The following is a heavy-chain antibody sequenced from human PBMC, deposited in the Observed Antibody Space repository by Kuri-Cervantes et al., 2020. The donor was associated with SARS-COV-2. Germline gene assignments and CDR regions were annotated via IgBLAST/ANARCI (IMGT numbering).Heavy chain of an antibody. D-gene: IGHD4-17*01. Sequence: GGSLRLSCTVSGGSISSSSYYWGWIRQPPGKGLEWVSAISGSGGSTYYADSVKGRFTISRDNAKNSLYLQMNSLRAENTAVYYCARARFDAFDIWGQGTMVTVSS. CDR2: ISGSGGST. CDR1: GGSISSSSYY. CDR3: ARARFDAFDI. J-gene: IGHJ3*02. V-gene: IGHV3-23*01.